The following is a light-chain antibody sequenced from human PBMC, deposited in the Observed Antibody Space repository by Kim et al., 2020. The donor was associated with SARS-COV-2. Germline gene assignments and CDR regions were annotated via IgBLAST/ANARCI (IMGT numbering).Light chain of an antibody. CDR1: SSNIGAGFD. J-gene: IGLJ3*02. Sequence: RVTISCTGSSSNIGAGFDVHWYQQLPGTVPKLLIYDNNNRPSGVPDRFSASKSGTSASLAITGLQAEDEADYYCQSYDSSLSIGVFGGGTQLTVL. CDR2: DNN. V-gene: IGLV1-40*01. CDR3: QSYDSSLSIGV.